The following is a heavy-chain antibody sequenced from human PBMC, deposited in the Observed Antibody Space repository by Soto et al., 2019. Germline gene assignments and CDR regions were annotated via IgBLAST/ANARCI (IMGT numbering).Heavy chain of an antibody. V-gene: IGHV3-48*02. D-gene: IGHD3-10*01. CDR3: ARLTPPSINMVRGRDY. CDR2: ISSSSSTT. Sequence: PGGSLRLSCAASGFTFSSYGMNWVRQAPGKGLEWVSYISSSSSTTYYADSVKGRFTISRDNAKNSLYLQMNSLRDEDTAVYYCARLTPPSINMVRGRDYWGQGTLVTVSS. J-gene: IGHJ4*02. CDR1: GFTFSSYG.